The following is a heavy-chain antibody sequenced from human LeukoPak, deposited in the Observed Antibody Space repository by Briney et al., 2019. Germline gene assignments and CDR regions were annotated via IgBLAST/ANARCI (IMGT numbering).Heavy chain of an antibody. CDR1: GFTFSSYG. J-gene: IGHJ4*02. V-gene: IGHV3-30*02. CDR2: IRYDGSNK. CDR3: AKGEDYNLDY. Sequence: GGSLRLSCAASGFTFSSYGIHWVRQAPGKGLEWVAFIRYDGSNKYYTDSVKGRFTISRDNSKNTLYLQMNSLRAEDTAVYYCAKGEDYNLDYWGQGNLVTVPS. D-gene: IGHD5-24*01.